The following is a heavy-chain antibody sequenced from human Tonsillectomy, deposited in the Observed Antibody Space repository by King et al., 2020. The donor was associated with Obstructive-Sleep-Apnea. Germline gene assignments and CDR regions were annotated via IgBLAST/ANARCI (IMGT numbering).Heavy chain of an antibody. V-gene: IGHV4-59*01. J-gene: IGHJ5*02. D-gene: IGHD3-10*01. CDR3: ARDWYRSLRGVLTLRWFDP. CDR1: GGSISPYF. Sequence: QLQESGPGLVKPSETLSLSCSVSGGSISPYFWSWIRQPPGKGLEWIGSVYYNGSTDYNPSLKSRVAISVDTSKNLFSLNLNSVTAADTAVYYCARDWYRSLRGVLTLRWFDPWGQGTLVTVSS. CDR2: VYYNGST.